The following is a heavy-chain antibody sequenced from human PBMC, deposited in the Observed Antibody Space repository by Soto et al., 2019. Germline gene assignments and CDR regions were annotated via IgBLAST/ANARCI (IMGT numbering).Heavy chain of an antibody. Sequence: PSETLSLTCAVSGGSISSSNWWSWVRQPPGKGLEWIGEIYHSGSTNYNPSLKSRVTISVDKSKNQFSLKLSSVTAADTAVYYWARSRRKGEPVAGPSDYYYYYGMDVWGQGTTVTVSS. V-gene: IGHV4-4*02. CDR3: ARSRRKGEPVAGPSDYYYYYGMDV. CDR2: IYHSGST. D-gene: IGHD6-19*01. J-gene: IGHJ6*02. CDR1: GGSISSSNW.